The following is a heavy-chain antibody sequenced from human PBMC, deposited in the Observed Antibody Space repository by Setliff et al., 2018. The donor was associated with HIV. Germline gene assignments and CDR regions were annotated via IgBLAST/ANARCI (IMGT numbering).Heavy chain of an antibody. Sequence: PGGSLRLSCAASGFTFSSYSMHWVRQAQGKGLEWVSVISGSGDITYYRESVKGRFTISRDKAKNSLYLQMNSLTAEDTAVYYCARDVSWRVRTYIDYWGQGALVTVSS. D-gene: IGHD3-3*01. J-gene: IGHJ4*02. CDR1: GFTFSSYS. CDR2: ISGSGDIT. V-gene: IGHV3-21*01. CDR3: ARDVSWRVRTYIDY.